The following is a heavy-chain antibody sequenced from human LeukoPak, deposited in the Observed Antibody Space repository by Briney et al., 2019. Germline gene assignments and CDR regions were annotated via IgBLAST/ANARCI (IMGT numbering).Heavy chain of an antibody. V-gene: IGHV3-23*01. CDR2: ISGSGGST. CDR1: GFTFSSYG. Sequence: GGSLRLSCAASGFTFSSYGMSWVRQAPGKGLEWVSAISGSGGSTYYADSVKGRFTISRDNSKNTLYLQMNSLRAEDTALYYCARDFTSSIAARPGAFDIWGQGTMVTVSS. D-gene: IGHD6-6*01. CDR3: ARDFTSSIAARPGAFDI. J-gene: IGHJ3*02.